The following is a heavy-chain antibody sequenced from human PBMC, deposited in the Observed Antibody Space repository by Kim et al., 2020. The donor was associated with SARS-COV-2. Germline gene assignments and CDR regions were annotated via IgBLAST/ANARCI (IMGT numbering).Heavy chain of an antibody. CDR1: GFTFSSYD. V-gene: IGHV3-13*01. CDR3: ARSLSGIDAFDI. J-gene: IGHJ3*02. D-gene: IGHD6-19*01. Sequence: GGSLRLSCAASGFTFSSYDMHWVRQATGKGLEWVSAIGTAGDTYYPGSVKGRFTISRENAKNSLYLQMNSLRAGDTAVYYCARSLSGIDAFDIWGQGTMVTVSS. CDR2: IGTAGDT.